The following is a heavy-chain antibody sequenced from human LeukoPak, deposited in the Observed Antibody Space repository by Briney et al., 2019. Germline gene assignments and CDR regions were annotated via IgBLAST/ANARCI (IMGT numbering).Heavy chain of an antibody. CDR2: IYYSGST. CDR1: GGSISSYY. D-gene: IGHD3-10*01. V-gene: IGHV4-59*12. Sequence: SETLSLTCTVSGGSISSYYWSWIRQPPGKGLEWIGYIYYSGSTNYNPSLKSRVTISVDTSKNQFSLELSSVTAADTAVYYCARDFPAGYLWFGELLAGRGGWFDPWGQGTLVTVSS. J-gene: IGHJ5*02. CDR3: ARDFPAGYLWFGELLAGRGGWFDP.